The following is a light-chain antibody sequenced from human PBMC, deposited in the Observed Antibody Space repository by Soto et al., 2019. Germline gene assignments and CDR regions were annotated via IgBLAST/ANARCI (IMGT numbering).Light chain of an antibody. CDR1: QSVSNW. CDR2: DAS. J-gene: IGKJ1*01. V-gene: IGKV1-5*01. Sequence: DIQVTPSPATLSASAGDRVTITCRASQSVSNWLAWYQQTPGTAPKVLIYDASNLQSGVPSRFSGSGSVTETTSSIRSVEPDVFACYYYNNYTSDSFGQGTKVDI. CDR3: NNYTSDS.